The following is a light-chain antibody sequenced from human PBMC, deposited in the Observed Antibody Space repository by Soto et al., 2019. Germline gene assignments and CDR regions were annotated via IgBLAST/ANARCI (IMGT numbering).Light chain of an antibody. Sequence: IVMTQSPATLSVSPGERATLSCRASQSVRSNLAWYQHKPGQAPRLLIYGASTRATGIPARFSGSGSGTEVTLTISSLQSEDFAVYYCQHYNNWPASLTFGGGTKVEIK. J-gene: IGKJ4*01. V-gene: IGKV3-15*01. CDR2: GAS. CDR1: QSVRSN. CDR3: QHYNNWPASLT.